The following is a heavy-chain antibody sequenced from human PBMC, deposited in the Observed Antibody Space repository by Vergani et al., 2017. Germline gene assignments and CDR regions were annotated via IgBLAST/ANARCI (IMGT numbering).Heavy chain of an antibody. V-gene: IGHV4-59*01. Sequence: QVQLQESGPGLVKPSETLSLTCTVSGGSISSYYWSWIRQPPGKGLEWIGYIYYSGSTNYNPSHKSRVTISVDTSKNQFSLKLSSVTAADTAVYYCAKVGGGDYYWRGAFDIWGQGTMVTVSS. CDR2: IYYSGST. CDR1: GGSISSYY. CDR3: AKVGGGDYYWRGAFDI. D-gene: IGHD3-10*01. J-gene: IGHJ3*02.